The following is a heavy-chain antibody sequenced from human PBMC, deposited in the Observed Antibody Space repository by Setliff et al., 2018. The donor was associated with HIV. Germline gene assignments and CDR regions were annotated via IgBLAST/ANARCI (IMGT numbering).Heavy chain of an antibody. D-gene: IGHD6-19*01. Sequence: SETLSLTCAVYGGSFSGYYWSWIRQPPGKGLEWIGEINHSGSTNYNPSFKSRVTISVDTSKNQFSLKLSSVTAADTAAYYCARYSGIAVNDWGQGTLVTVSS. CDR3: ARYSGIAVND. V-gene: IGHV4-34*01. CDR1: GGSFSGYY. CDR2: INHSGST. J-gene: IGHJ4*02.